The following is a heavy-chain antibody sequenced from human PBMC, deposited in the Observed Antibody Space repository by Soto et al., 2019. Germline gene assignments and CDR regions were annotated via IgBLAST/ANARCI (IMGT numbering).Heavy chain of an antibody. V-gene: IGHV1-69*01. CDR2: IIPIFGTA. D-gene: IGHD1-26*01. CDR1: GGTFSSYA. Sequence: QVQLVQSGAEVKKPRSSVKVSCKASGGTFSSYAISWVRQVPGQGLEWMGGIIPIFGTANYAQKFQGRIIITADDSTSTAYMELSSLRSEDTAVYYCARGPSSGSLTHFDYWGQGTLVTVSS. J-gene: IGHJ4*02. CDR3: ARGPSSGSLTHFDY.